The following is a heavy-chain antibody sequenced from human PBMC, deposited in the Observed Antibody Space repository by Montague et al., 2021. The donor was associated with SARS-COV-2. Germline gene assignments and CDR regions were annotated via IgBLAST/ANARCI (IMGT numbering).Heavy chain of an antibody. D-gene: IGHD3-10*01. Sequence: SETRSLTCAVYGGSFSGYYWNWIRQPPGKGLEWIGEINHSGSTNYNPSLKSRVTMSVDTSKNQFSLKLSSVTAADTAVYYCARGARQGYGFRLESFDSWGQGTLVTVSS. V-gene: IGHV4-34*01. CDR3: ARGARQGYGFRLESFDS. CDR2: INHSGST. J-gene: IGHJ4*02. CDR1: GGSFSGYY.